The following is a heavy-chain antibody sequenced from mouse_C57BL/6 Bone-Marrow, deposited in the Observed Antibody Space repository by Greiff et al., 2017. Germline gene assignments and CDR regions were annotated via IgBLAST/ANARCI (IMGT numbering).Heavy chain of an antibody. CDR1: GYSITSGYY. V-gene: IGHV3-6*01. CDR3: ARGAY. J-gene: IGHJ3*01. Sequence: GPGLVKPSQSLSLTCSVTGYSITSGYYWNWIRQFPGNKLEWMGYISYDGSNNYNPSLKNRISITRDTSKNQFFLKLNSVTTEDTATYYCARGAYWGQGTLVTVSA. CDR2: ISYDGSN.